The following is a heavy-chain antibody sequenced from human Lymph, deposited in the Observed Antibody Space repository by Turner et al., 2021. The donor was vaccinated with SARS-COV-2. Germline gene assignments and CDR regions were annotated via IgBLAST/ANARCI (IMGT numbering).Heavy chain of an antibody. CDR1: GFTFSSYW. CDR2: INSDGSST. D-gene: IGHD6-6*01. V-gene: IGHV3-74*01. Sequence: EVQLVESGGGLVQPGGSLILSCAAAGFTFSSYWMHWVRQAPGKGLVWVSRINSDGSSTTYADSVKGRFTISRDNAKNTLYLQMNSLRAEDTAVYYCARDTPYSTSAAHYWGQGTLVTVSS. J-gene: IGHJ4*02. CDR3: ARDTPYSTSAAHY.